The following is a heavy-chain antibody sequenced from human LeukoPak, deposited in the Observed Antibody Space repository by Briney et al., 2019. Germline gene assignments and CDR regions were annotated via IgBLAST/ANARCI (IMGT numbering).Heavy chain of an antibody. J-gene: IGHJ4*02. V-gene: IGHV1-18*04. CDR1: GYTFTIYG. CDR2: ISAYNGNT. D-gene: IGHD6-19*01. Sequence: ASVKVSCKASGYTFTIYGISWVREAPGQGLERMGWISAYNGNTNYAQKLQGRVTMTTDTSTSTAYMELRSLRSDDTAVYYCARGGQYSSGWYQDYWGQGTLVTVSP. CDR3: ARGGQYSSGWYQDY.